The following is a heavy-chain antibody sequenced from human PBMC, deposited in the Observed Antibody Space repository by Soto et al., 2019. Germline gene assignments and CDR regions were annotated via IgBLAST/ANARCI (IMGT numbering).Heavy chain of an antibody. V-gene: IGHV3-74*01. CDR2: IDSDGSRT. D-gene: IGHD2-21*01. J-gene: IGHJ3*02. Sequence: ELQLVESGGGLVQPGGSLRLSCAASGLTFSSHWMHWVRQAPGKGLVWVSRIDSDGSRTNYADSVKGRFTISRDNAKNTVYLQMNSLRVEETAVYYCARGVRGAYGLDIWGQGTMVTVSS. CDR1: GLTFSSHW. CDR3: ARGVRGAYGLDI.